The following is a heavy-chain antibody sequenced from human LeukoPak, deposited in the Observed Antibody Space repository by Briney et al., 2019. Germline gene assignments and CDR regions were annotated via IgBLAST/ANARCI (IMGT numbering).Heavy chain of an antibody. D-gene: IGHD6-19*01. J-gene: IGHJ4*02. CDR3: ASFETVAAYPFDY. CDR1: GFTFSSYS. V-gene: IGHV3-21*01. Sequence: GGSRRLSCAASGFTFSSYSMNWVRQAPGKGLEWVSSISGNSIYIYYADSVKGRFTISRDNAKNSLYLQMSSLRVADTAVYYCASFETVAAYPFDYWGQGTLVTVSS. CDR2: ISGNSIYI.